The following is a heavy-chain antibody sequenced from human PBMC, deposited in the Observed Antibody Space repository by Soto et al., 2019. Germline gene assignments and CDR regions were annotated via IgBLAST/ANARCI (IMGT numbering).Heavy chain of an antibody. V-gene: IGHV3-53*01. CDR2: LWSAGLT. CDR1: GFTVSSNY. J-gene: IGHJ4*02. Sequence: PGGSLRLSCAASGFTVSSNYMTWVRQAPGKGLEWVSVLWSAGLTYYADSVKGRFTISRDNSKNTVYLQMNSLRAEDSAVYYCERELHPDIWGRGTLVTVSS. CDR3: ERELHPDI.